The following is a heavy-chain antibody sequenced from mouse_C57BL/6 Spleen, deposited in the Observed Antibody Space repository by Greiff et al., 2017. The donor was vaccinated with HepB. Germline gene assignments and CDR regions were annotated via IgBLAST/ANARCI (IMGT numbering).Heavy chain of an antibody. CDR1: GYTFTDYY. Sequence: EVQLVESGPVLVKPGASVKMSCKASGYTFTDYYMNWVKQSHGKSLEWIGVINPYNGGTSYNQKFKGKSTLTVDKSSSTAYMQLSSLTSEDSAVYYCARSYYSNYEVYFDYWGQGTTLTVSS. CDR3: ARSYYSNYEVYFDY. V-gene: IGHV1-19*01. CDR2: INPYNGGT. D-gene: IGHD2-5*01. J-gene: IGHJ2*01.